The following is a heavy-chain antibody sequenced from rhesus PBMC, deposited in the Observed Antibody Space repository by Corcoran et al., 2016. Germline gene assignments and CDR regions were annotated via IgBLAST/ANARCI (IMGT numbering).Heavy chain of an antibody. Sequence: EVQLVESGGGLVQPGGSLRLSSAASGFTFRDHLVDWVRQAPGKGLGWVSSISSGSGSTTLYPDSVKGRFTISRDNAKNIVYLQMNSLRAEDTAVYYCARVAVYWGQGVLVTVSS. CDR1: GFTFRDHL. CDR3: ARVAVY. J-gene: IGHJ4*01. V-gene: IGHV3-110*02. D-gene: IGHD6-37*01. CDR2: ISSGSGSTT.